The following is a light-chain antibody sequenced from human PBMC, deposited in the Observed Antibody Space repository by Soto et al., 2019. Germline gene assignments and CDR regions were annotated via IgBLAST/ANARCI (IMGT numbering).Light chain of an antibody. J-gene: IGKJ1*01. CDR2: DAY. V-gene: IGKV1-5*01. Sequence: QMTQSPSTLSASVGDRVTITCRASQTLHSWLAWYQQRPGQAPRVLIYDAYILEAGVPSRFSGSGSGTEFTLTISSLQPDDLATYYCQQYRSVPWTFGHGTKVEIK. CDR1: QTLHSW. CDR3: QQYRSVPWT.